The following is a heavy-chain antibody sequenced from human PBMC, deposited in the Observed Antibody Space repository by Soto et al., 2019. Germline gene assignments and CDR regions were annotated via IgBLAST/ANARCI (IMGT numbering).Heavy chain of an antibody. CDR1: GCSISSYY. Sequence: PXETLYLTCTVAGCSISSYYWSWIRQPPGKGLEWIGYIYYSGSTNYNPSLKSRVTISVDTSKNQFSLKLSSVTAADTAVYYCARFNMVRGVISAFDPWGQGTLVTVSS. V-gene: IGHV4-59*01. D-gene: IGHD3-10*01. CDR2: IYYSGST. J-gene: IGHJ5*02. CDR3: ARFNMVRGVISAFDP.